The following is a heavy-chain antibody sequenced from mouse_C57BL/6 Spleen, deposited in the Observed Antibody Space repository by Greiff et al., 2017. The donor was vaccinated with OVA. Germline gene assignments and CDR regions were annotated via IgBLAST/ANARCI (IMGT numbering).Heavy chain of an antibody. V-gene: IGHV5-9-1*02. CDR2: ISSGGDYI. Sequence: EVKLVESGEGLVKPGGSLKLSCAASGFTFSSYAMSWVRQTPEKRLEWVAYISSGGDYIYYADTVKGRFTISRDNARNTLYLQMSSLKSEDTAMYYCTREATMVTHFDYWGQGTTLTVSS. CDR3: TREATMVTHFDY. J-gene: IGHJ2*01. CDR1: GFTFSSYA. D-gene: IGHD2-2*01.